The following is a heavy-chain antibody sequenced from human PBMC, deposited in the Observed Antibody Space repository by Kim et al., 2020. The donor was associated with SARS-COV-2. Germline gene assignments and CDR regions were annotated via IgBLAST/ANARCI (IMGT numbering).Heavy chain of an antibody. Sequence: SETLSLTCAVYGGSFSGYYWSWIRQPPGKGLEWIGEINHSGSTNYNPSLKSRVTISVDTSKNQFSLKLSSVTAADTAVYYCASYYYDSSGYYFFDYWGQGTLVTVPS. CDR1: GGSFSGYY. V-gene: IGHV4-34*01. J-gene: IGHJ4*02. CDR3: ASYYYDSSGYYFFDY. CDR2: INHSGST. D-gene: IGHD3-22*01.